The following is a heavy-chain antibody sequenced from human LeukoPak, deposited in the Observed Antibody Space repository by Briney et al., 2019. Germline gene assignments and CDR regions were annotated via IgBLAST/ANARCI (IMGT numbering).Heavy chain of an antibody. J-gene: IGHJ4*02. D-gene: IGHD6-13*01. V-gene: IGHV1-8*01. CDR2: MNPNSGNT. Sequence: ASVKVSCKASGYTFTSYDINWVRQATGQGLEWMGWMNPNSGNTGYAQKFQGRVTMTRNTSISTAYMELSSLRSEDTAVYYCARGRFSSSWYRFISFDYWGQGTLVTVSS. CDR3: ARGRFSSSWYRFISFDY. CDR1: GYTFTSYD.